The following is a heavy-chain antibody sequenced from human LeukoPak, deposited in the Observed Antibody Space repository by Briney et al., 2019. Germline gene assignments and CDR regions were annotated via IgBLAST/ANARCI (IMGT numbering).Heavy chain of an antibody. CDR1: GGSFSGYY. CDR2: INHSGST. Sequence: SETLSLTCAVYGGSFSGYYWSWIRQPPGKGLEWIGEINHSGSTNYNPSLKSRVTISVDTSKNQFSLKLSSVTAADTAVYYCASVYDSSGYYPFWGHGTLVTVSS. D-gene: IGHD3-22*01. J-gene: IGHJ4*01. V-gene: IGHV4-34*01. CDR3: ASVYDSSGYYPF.